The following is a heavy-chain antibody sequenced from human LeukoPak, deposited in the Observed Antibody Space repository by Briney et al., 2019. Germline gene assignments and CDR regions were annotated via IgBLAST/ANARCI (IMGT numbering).Heavy chain of an antibody. D-gene: IGHD3-10*01. J-gene: IGHJ4*02. CDR1: GFTFSSYA. V-gene: IGHV3-23*01. CDR2: ISGSGGST. Sequence: PGGSLRLSCAASGFTFSSYAMSWVRQAPGKGLEWVSAISGSGGSTYYADSVKGRFTISRDNSKNTLYLQMNSLRAEDTAVYYCAKYSEWSRPNNMVRGPKTHFDYWGQGTLVTVSS. CDR3: AKYSEWSRPNNMVRGPKTHFDY.